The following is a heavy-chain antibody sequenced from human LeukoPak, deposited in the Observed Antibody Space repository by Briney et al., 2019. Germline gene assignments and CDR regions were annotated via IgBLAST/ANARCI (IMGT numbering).Heavy chain of an antibody. CDR3: ARDSYYDSSGYYYESNCYYGMDV. CDR1: GGSISSGGYY. V-gene: IGHV4-31*03. D-gene: IGHD3-22*01. Sequence: PSQTLSLTCTVSGGSISSGGYYWSWIRQHPGKGLEWIGYIYYSGSTYYNPSLKSRVTISVDTSKNQFSLKLSSVTAADTAVYYCARDSYYDSSGYYYESNCYYGMDVWGQGTTVTVSS. J-gene: IGHJ6*02. CDR2: IYYSGST.